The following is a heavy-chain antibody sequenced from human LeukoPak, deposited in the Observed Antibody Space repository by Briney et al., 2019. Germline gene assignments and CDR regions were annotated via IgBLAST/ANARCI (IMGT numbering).Heavy chain of an antibody. V-gene: IGHV4-39*02. Sequence: SETLSLTCTVSGGSISSSSYYWGWIRQPPGKGLEWVGSIYYSGSTNYNPSLKSRVTISVGTSKNQFSLKLSSVTAADTAVYYCARDHRATHYGSGSSRGGWFDPWGQGTLVTVSS. CDR2: IYYSGST. CDR1: GGSISSSSYY. J-gene: IGHJ5*02. CDR3: ARDHRATHYGSGSSRGGWFDP. D-gene: IGHD3-10*01.